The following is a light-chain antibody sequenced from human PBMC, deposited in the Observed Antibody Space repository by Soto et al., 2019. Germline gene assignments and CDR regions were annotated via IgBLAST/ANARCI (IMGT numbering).Light chain of an antibody. V-gene: IGLV2-14*01. CDR1: SSEVGGYNY. J-gene: IGLJ2*01. Sequence: QSVLTQPASVSGSLGRSITISCTGTSSEVGGYNYVSWYQQHPGKAPKLMIYEVSNRPSGVSSRFSGSKSGNTASLTISGLQAEDEADYYCSSYTRSSTLVVFGGGTKLTVL. CDR3: SSYTRSSTLVV. CDR2: EVS.